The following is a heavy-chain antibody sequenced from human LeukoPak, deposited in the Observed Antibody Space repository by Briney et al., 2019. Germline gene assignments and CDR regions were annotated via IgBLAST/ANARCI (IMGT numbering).Heavy chain of an antibody. D-gene: IGHD4-23*01. Sequence: GGSLRLSCAASGFTFSSYSMNWVRQAPGKGLEWVSVIYSGGSTYYADSVKGRFTISRDNSKNTLSLQMNSLRAEDTAVYYCARATTVVTHFDYWGQGTLVTVSS. CDR2: IYSGGST. CDR3: ARATTVVTHFDY. CDR1: GFTFSSYS. J-gene: IGHJ4*02. V-gene: IGHV3-53*01.